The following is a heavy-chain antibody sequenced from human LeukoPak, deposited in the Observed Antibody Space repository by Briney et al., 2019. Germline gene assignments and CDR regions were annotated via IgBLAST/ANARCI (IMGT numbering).Heavy chain of an antibody. V-gene: IGHV4-34*01. CDR2: INHSGST. CDR1: GGSFSGYY. CDR3: ARLTLGYGSGTTD. D-gene: IGHD3-10*01. Sequence: SETLSLTCAVYGGSFSGYYWSWIRQPPGKGLEWIGEINHSGSTNYNPSLKSRVTISVDTSKNQFSLKLSSVTAADTAVYYCARLTLGYGSGTTDWGQGTLVTVSS. J-gene: IGHJ4*02.